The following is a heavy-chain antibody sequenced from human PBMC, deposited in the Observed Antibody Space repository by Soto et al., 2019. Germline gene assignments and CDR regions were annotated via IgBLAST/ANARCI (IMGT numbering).Heavy chain of an antibody. Sequence: QVQLVESGGGVVQPGRSLRLSCAASGFTFSSYAMHWVRQAPGKGLEWVAVISYDGSKKYYADSVKGRFTISRDNSKNTLYLQMNSLRAEDTAVYYCARTGDDSSGYYPTPIDYWGQGTLVTVSS. V-gene: IGHV3-30-3*01. CDR1: GFTFSSYA. D-gene: IGHD3-22*01. CDR3: ARTGDDSSGYYPTPIDY. J-gene: IGHJ4*02. CDR2: ISYDGSKK.